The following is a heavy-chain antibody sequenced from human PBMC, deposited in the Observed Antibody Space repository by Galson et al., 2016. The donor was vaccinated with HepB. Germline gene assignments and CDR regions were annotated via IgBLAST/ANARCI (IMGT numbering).Heavy chain of an antibody. CDR3: VRRPLVSGKGYYGVGG. CDR1: GYSFSTYW. V-gene: IGHV5-51*01. CDR2: IYPGDSDT. D-gene: IGHD6-19*01. Sequence: QSGAEVKQPGESLKISCKGSGYSFSTYWIGWVRQVPGKGLEWMGIIYPGDSDTKYSPSFQGQVTISADESRSAAFLQWNSLKASDTAMYYCVRRPLVSGKGYYGVGGWGQGTTVTVSS. J-gene: IGHJ6*02.